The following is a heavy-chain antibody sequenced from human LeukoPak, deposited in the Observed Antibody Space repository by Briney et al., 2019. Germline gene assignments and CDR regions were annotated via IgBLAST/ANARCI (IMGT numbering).Heavy chain of an antibody. CDR2: ISGDGTIK. V-gene: IGHV3-74*03. Sequence: GGSLRLSCEPSGFPFSSYWMLWVRQAPGKGLVWVSRISGDGTIKTYADFVRGRFTISRDNTKNILYPQMNSLKVEDTATYFCSRSQFDYWGQGVLVTVSP. CDR3: SRSQFDY. J-gene: IGHJ4*02. CDR1: GFPFSSYW.